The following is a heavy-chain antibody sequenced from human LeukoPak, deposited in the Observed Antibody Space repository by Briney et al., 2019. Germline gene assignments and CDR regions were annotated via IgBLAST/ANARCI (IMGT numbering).Heavy chain of an antibody. CDR1: GFTFSSYW. D-gene: IGHD1-20*01. J-gene: IGHJ6*02. Sequence: GGSLRLSCAASGFTFSSYWMSWVRQAPGKGLEWVAKIKQDGSEKYYVDSVKGRFTISRDNAKNSLYLQMNSLRAEDTAVYYCARDEADWYDCNPADYYGMDVWGQGTTVTVS. CDR2: IKQDGSEK. V-gene: IGHV3-7*01. CDR3: ARDEADWYDCNPADYYGMDV.